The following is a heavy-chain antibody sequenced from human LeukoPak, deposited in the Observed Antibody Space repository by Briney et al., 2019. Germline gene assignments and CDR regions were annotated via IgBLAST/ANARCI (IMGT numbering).Heavy chain of an antibody. CDR1: GGSFSGYY. CDR3: ARDDYGDQAGIA. Sequence: SETLSLTCAVYGGSFSGYYWSWIRQPPGKGLEWIGEINHSGSTNYNPSLKSRVTISVDTSKNQFPLKLSSVTAADTAVYYCARDDYGDQAGIAWGQGTLVTVSS. J-gene: IGHJ5*02. D-gene: IGHD4-17*01. CDR2: INHSGST. V-gene: IGHV4-34*01.